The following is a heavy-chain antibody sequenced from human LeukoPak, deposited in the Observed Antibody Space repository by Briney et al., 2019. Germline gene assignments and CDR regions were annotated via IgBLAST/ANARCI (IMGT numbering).Heavy chain of an antibody. Sequence: PGGSLRLSCAASGFTFSRYGMHWVRQAPGKGLEWVAFIRYDGSNKYADSVKGRFTISRDNTKNTLYLQMNSLRAEDTAVYYCAKDSIVVAVYYFDYWGQGTLVTVSS. V-gene: IGHV3-30*02. D-gene: IGHD6-19*01. CDR2: IRYDGSNK. J-gene: IGHJ4*02. CDR3: AKDSIVVAVYYFDY. CDR1: GFTFSRYG.